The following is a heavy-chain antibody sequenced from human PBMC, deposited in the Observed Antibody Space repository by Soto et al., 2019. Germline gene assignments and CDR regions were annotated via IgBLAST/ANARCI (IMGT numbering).Heavy chain of an antibody. Sequence: QLQLQESGPGLVKHSETLCLTCTVSGGSISSKGYYWGWIRQPPGKGLEWIGTIYYSGSTYYNPSLKSRVTISVDTSKNQFSLKLSSVTAADTAVYYCATSNWFDPWGQGTLVTVSS. CDR2: IYYSGST. CDR3: ATSNWFDP. CDR1: GGSISSKGYY. V-gene: IGHV4-39*01. J-gene: IGHJ5*02.